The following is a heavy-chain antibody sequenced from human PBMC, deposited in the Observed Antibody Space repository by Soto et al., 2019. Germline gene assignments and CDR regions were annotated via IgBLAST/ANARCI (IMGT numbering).Heavy chain of an antibody. D-gene: IGHD3-10*01. CDR1: GYTFTDYY. CDR2: IDASGGST. J-gene: IGHJ4*02. V-gene: IGHV1-46*03. Sequence: QVQLVQSGAEVKKPGASVKVSCKASGYTFTDYYMHWVRQAPGQGLEWMGIIDASGGSTTYAQKLQGRVTLTRDTSTSTVYIELSRLRSEDTAVYYCGRDTRGSGSRFAYWGQGTLVTVSS. CDR3: GRDTRGSGSRFAY.